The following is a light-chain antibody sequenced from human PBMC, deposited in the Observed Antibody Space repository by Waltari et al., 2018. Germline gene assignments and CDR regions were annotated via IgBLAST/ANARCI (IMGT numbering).Light chain of an antibody. J-gene: IGLJ3*02. V-gene: IGLV3-19*01. Sequence: SSELTQDPAVSVALGQTVRITCQGDSVRNSFASWYQQKPGLAPLLIRYAKDNRPSGIPARFSGSSSGNTASLTIAGAQAEDEADYYCSCRDSGARLFGGGTKLTVL. CDR2: AKD. CDR1: SVRNSF. CDR3: SCRDSGARL.